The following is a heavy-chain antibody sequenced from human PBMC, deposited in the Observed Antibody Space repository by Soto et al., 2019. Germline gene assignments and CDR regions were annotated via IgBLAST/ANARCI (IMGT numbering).Heavy chain of an antibody. J-gene: IGHJ2*01. V-gene: IGHV3-23*01. D-gene: IGHD4-17*01. Sequence: EVQLLESGGGLIQPGGSLRLSCAASGFTFSSYAMSWVRQAPGKGLEWVSAISGSGDSTYYADSVKGRFTISRDNSKNTQYLQMNSLRAEDTAVYYCAKRTVGWYFDLWGRGTLVTVSS. CDR3: AKRTVGWYFDL. CDR2: ISGSGDST. CDR1: GFTFSSYA.